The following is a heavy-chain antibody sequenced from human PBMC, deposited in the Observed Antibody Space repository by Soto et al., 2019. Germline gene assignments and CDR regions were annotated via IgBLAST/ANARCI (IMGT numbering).Heavy chain of an antibody. J-gene: IGHJ2*01. CDR2: IIPIFGTA. V-gene: IGHV1-69*13. CDR1: GGTFSSYA. CDR3: AVDLKAEAYWYFDL. D-gene: IGHD6-13*01. Sequence: SVKVSCKASGGTFSSYAISWVRQAPGQGLEWMGGIIPIFGTANYAQKFQGRVTITADESTSTAYMELSSLRSEDTAVYYCAVDLKAEAYWYFDLWGRGTLVTVSS.